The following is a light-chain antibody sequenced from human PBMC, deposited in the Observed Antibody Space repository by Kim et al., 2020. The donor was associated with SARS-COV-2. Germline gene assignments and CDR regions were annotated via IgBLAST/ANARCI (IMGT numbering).Light chain of an antibody. J-gene: IGKJ2*01. CDR2: AAS. CDR3: QQSFSTPYT. V-gene: IGKV1-39*01. Sequence: SASVGDRVTITCRASQTITTYLNWYQQQPGKAPKLLIYAASSLQTGVPSRFRGGGSGTDFTLTINNLQPEDLATYYCQQSFSTPYTFGRGTKLEI. CDR1: QTITTY.